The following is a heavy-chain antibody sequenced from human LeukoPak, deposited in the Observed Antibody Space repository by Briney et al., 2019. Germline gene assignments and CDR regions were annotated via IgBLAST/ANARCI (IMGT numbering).Heavy chain of an antibody. Sequence: GGSLRLSCTVSGFTLSSYEMSWIRQAPGKGLEWVSSIDYSGGSSYYADSVKGRFTISRDNSKNTLSLEMNSLRAEDTALYYCAKDIKVGDGSLWLDAFDLWGQGTMVTVSS. CDR3: AKDIKVGDGSLWLDAFDL. J-gene: IGHJ3*01. D-gene: IGHD2-21*01. CDR1: GFTLSSYE. V-gene: IGHV3-23*01. CDR2: IDYSGGSS.